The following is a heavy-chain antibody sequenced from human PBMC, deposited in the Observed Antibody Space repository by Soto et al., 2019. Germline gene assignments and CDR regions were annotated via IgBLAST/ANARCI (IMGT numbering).Heavy chain of an antibody. J-gene: IGHJ4*02. D-gene: IGHD2-15*01. CDR2: INPSGGNT. CDR1: GYTFTSYY. CDR3: ARAGYCSGGSCYFDY. V-gene: IGHV1-46*01. Sequence: GASVKVSCKASGYTFTSYYMHWVRQAPGQGLEWMGIINPSGGNTRYAQKFQGRVTMTRDTSTSTVYMELSSLRSEDTAVYYCARAGYCSGGSCYFDYWGRGTLVTVSS.